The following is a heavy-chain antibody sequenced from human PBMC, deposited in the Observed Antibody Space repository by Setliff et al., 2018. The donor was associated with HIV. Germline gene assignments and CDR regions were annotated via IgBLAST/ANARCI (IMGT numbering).Heavy chain of an antibody. CDR1: GYSFTSYW. V-gene: IGHV5-51*01. D-gene: IGHD6-19*01. CDR2: IYPGDSDT. Sequence: GESLKISCKGSGYSFTSYWIGWVRQMPGKGLEWMGIIYPGDSDTRYSPSFQGQVTISTDKSISTAYLQWSSLKASDTATYYCARPVAVAGSRHFDYWGQGTLVTVSS. J-gene: IGHJ4*02. CDR3: ARPVAVAGSRHFDY.